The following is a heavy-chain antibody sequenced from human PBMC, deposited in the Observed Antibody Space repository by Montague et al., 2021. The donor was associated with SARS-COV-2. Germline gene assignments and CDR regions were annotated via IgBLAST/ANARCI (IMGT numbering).Heavy chain of an antibody. CDR3: ARAPIYRSSWYAYFDY. CDR1: GDSISSLHYY. CDR2: INYSGST. V-gene: IGHV4-61*01. J-gene: IGHJ4*02. Sequence: SETLSLTCTVSGDSISSLHYYWGWIRQSPGKGLEWIGYINYSGSTHYNPSLQSRVTLSKDTSKNQFSLRLTSVTAADTAMYFCARAPIYRSSWYAYFDYWGQGTLVTASS. D-gene: IGHD6-13*01.